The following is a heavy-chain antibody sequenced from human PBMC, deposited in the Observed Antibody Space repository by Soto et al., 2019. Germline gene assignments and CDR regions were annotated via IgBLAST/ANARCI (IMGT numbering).Heavy chain of an antibody. CDR3: ASPPCSSTSCQINGIGY. V-gene: IGHV3-7*01. CDR1: GFTFSSYW. J-gene: IGHJ4*02. D-gene: IGHD2-2*01. CDR2: IKQDGSEK. Sequence: EVQLVESGGGLVQPGGSLRLSCAASGFTFSSYWMSWVRQAPGRGLEWVANIKQDGSEKYYVDSVKGRFTISRDNAKNSLYLQMNSLRADDTAVYYCASPPCSSTSCQINGIGYWGQGTLVTVSS.